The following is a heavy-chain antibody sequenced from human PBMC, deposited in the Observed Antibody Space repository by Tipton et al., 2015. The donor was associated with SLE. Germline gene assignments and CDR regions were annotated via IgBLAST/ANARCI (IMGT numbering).Heavy chain of an antibody. J-gene: IGHJ3*02. V-gene: IGHV3-11*04. CDR2: ISSSGSTI. Sequence: SLRLSCAASGFTFSDYYMSWIRQAPGKGLEWVSYISSSGSTIYYADSVKGRFTISRDNAKNSLYLQMNSLRAEDTAVYYCARTTTETASIDAFDIWGQGTMVAVSS. D-gene: IGHD4-17*01. CDR3: ARTTTETASIDAFDI. CDR1: GFTFSDYY.